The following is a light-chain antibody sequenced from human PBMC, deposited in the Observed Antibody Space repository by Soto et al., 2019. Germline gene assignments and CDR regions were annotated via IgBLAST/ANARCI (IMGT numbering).Light chain of an antibody. J-gene: IGKJ4*01. CDR3: QQYGSSPALT. CDR2: GAS. Sequence: DIVLTQSPGTLSLSPGERATLSCRASQSVSSNYLAWYQHRAGQAPRLLIYGASTRATGIPDRCSGSGSGTDFTLTISRLEPEDFAVYYCQQYGSSPALTLGGGTKVEIK. V-gene: IGKV3-20*01. CDR1: QSVSSNY.